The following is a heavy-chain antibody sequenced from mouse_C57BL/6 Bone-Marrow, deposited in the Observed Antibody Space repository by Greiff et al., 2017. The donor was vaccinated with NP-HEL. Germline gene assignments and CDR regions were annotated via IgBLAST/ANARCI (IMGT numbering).Heavy chain of an antibody. CDR2: IDPSDSYT. Sequence: QVQLQQPGAELVMPGASVKLSCKASGYTFTSYWMHWVKQRPGQGLEWIGEIDPSDSYTNYNQKFKGKATLTVDKSSSTAYMQLSSLTSEDSAVYYCTRWSYYYGSGPWGQGTLVTVSA. V-gene: IGHV1-69*01. CDR3: TRWSYYYGSGP. J-gene: IGHJ3*01. D-gene: IGHD1-1*01. CDR1: GYTFTSYW.